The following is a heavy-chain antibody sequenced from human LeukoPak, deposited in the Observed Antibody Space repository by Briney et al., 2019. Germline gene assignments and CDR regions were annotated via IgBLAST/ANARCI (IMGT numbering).Heavy chain of an antibody. D-gene: IGHD3-16*02. CDR2: IYHSANT. Sequence: SETLSLTCTVSGYSISGGYYWGWIRQPPGKGLEWIGSIYHSANTYYNPSLKSRVTISVDTSKNQFSLKLSSVTAADTAVYYXXXXXGIRLEELSANFDYWGQGTLVTVSS. J-gene: IGHJ4*02. V-gene: IGHV4-38-2*02. CDR3: XXXXGIRLEELSANFDY. CDR1: GYSISGGYY.